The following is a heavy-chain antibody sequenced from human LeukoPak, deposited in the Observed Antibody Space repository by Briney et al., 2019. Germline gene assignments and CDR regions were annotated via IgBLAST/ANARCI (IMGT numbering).Heavy chain of an antibody. CDR1: GYTFCYYW. CDR2: ISNGGYPT. Sequence: GGSLRLSCVASGYTFCYYWMSWVRQTPGKGLEWVASISNGGYPTYYVDSVRGRFTISRDDARNYLFLQMNGLRADGTAVYYCTRENYVPDSWGQGTLVTVSS. V-gene: IGHV3-7*03. CDR3: TRENYVPDS. D-gene: IGHD3-10*02. J-gene: IGHJ4*02.